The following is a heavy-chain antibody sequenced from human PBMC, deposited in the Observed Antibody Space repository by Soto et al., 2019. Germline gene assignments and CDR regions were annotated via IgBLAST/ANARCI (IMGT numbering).Heavy chain of an antibody. J-gene: IGHJ5*02. CDR1: TFSMYS. CDR3: TRDKGGSYDSWFDP. D-gene: IGHD1-26*01. Sequence: EVQVVESGGGLVKPGGSLRLSCNFTFSMYSMNWVRQAPGKGLEWVASISSGSAFIKYADSVKGRFSSSRDNAKNSVSLQMNSLRAEDTAMYYCTRDKGGSYDSWFDPWGRGTLVTVSS. CDR2: ISSGSAFI. V-gene: IGHV3-21*01.